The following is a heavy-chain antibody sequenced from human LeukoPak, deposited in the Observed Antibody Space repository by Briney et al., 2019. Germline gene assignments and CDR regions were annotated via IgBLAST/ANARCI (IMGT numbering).Heavy chain of an antibody. D-gene: IGHD6-6*01. CDR2: IIPIFGTA. J-gene: IGHJ4*02. CDR3: ANGGAARADSPFDY. Sequence: SVKVSCKASGGTFSSYAISWVRQAPGQGLEWMGGIIPIFGTANYAQKFQGRVTITADESTSTAYMELSSLRSEDTAVYYCANGGAARADSPFDYWGQGTLVTVSS. V-gene: IGHV1-69*13. CDR1: GGTFSSYA.